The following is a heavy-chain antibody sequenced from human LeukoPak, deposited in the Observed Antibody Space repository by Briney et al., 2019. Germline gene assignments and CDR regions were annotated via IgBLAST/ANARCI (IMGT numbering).Heavy chain of an antibody. CDR3: ARGYGSGSYYAIDY. Sequence: SETLSLTCAVYGESFSGYYWSWIRQPPGKGLEWIGEINHSGSTNYNPSLKSRVTISVDTFKNQFSLKLSSVTAADTAVYYCARGYGSGSYYAIDYWGQGTLVTVSS. CDR1: GESFSGYY. D-gene: IGHD3-10*01. J-gene: IGHJ4*02. CDR2: INHSGST. V-gene: IGHV4-34*01.